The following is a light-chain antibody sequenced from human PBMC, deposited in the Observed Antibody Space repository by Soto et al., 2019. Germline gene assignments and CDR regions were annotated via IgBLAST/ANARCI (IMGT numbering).Light chain of an antibody. J-gene: IGKJ4*01. CDR1: QSVRSN. Sequence: EILITQSPATLSVSPGDRVTLSCRASQSVRSNSAWYQQKPGQPPRLLIYGASTRAAGVPARFSGSGFGTDFTLTISRLQSEDFEVYYCQLYNSWPLTFGGGTKVDIK. CDR3: QLYNSWPLT. V-gene: IGKV3-15*01. CDR2: GAS.